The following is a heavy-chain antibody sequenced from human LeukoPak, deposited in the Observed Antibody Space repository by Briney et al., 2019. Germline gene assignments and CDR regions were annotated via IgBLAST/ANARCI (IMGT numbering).Heavy chain of an antibody. D-gene: IGHD3-10*01. J-gene: IGHJ5*02. CDR3: ARKGSGSYRNWFDP. CDR2: IYHSGST. Sequence: SETLSLTCAVSGGSISSSNWWSWVRQPPGKGLEWTGEIYHSGSTNYNPSLKSRVTTSVDKSKNQFSLKLSSVTAADTAVYYCARKGSGSYRNWFDPWGQGTLVTVSS. V-gene: IGHV4-4*02. CDR1: GGSISSSNW.